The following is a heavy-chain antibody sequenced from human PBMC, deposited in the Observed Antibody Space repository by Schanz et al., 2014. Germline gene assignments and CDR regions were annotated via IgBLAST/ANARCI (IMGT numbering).Heavy chain of an antibody. CDR3: ARDASSSDYHLAH. CDR1: GFSFSDYY. Sequence: PGGSLRLSCAASGFSFSDYYMSWIRQAPGKGLEWISFINTGSNYINYADSVKGRFTISRDNTKNSLFLQLNSLRADDTAVYYCARDASSSDYHLAHWGQGTLVTVSS. CDR2: INTGSNYI. D-gene: IGHD3-22*01. V-gene: IGHV3-11*05. J-gene: IGHJ4*02.